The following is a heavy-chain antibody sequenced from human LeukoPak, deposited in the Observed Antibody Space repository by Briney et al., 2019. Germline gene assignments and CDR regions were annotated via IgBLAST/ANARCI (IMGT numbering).Heavy chain of an antibody. CDR3: ARASSGLGAFDI. J-gene: IGHJ3*02. CDR1: GGSFSGYW. CDR2: IIHDGST. D-gene: IGHD3-3*01. Sequence: PSETLSLTCDVYGGSFSGYWWSWIRQSPGKGLECIGEIIHDGSTKYNPSLKSRVTISIDTSKNQFSLRLTSMSAADTAVYYCARASSGLGAFDIWGQGTMVTVSS. V-gene: IGHV4-34*12.